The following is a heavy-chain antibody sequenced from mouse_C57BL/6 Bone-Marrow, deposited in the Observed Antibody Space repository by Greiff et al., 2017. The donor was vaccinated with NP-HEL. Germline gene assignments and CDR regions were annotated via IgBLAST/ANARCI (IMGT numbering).Heavy chain of an antibody. Sequence: VQLQQSGPELVKPGASVKISCKASGYSFTGYYMNWVKQSPEKSLEWIGEINPSTGGTTYNQKFKAKATLTVDKSSSTAYMQLKSLTSEDSAVYYCARSQGGSFAYWGQGTLVTVSA. CDR3: ARSQGGSFAY. CDR1: GYSFTGYY. CDR2: INPSTGGT. J-gene: IGHJ3*01. V-gene: IGHV1-42*01.